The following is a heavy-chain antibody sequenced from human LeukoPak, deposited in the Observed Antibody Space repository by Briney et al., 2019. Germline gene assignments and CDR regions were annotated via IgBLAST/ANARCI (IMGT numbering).Heavy chain of an antibody. J-gene: IGHJ3*02. Sequence: VASVKVSCKASGYTFTSYYMHWVRQAPGQGLEWMGIINPSGGSTSHAQKFQGRVTMTRDTSTSTVYMELSSLRSEDTAVYYCARARYRDAFDIWGQGTMVTVSS. V-gene: IGHV1-46*03. D-gene: IGHD1-26*01. CDR1: GYTFTSYY. CDR2: INPSGGST. CDR3: ARARYRDAFDI.